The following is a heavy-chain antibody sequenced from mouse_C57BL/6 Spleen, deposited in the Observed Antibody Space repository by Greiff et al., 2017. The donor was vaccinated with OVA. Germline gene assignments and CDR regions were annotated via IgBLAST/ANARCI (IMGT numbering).Heavy chain of an antibody. Sequence: VQLQESGAELVRPGASVTLSCKASGYTFTDYEMHWVKQTPVHGLEWIGAIDPETGGTGYNQKFKGKAILTADKSSSTAYMELRSLTSEDSAVYYCTRFGDYAMDYWGQGTSVTVSS. D-gene: IGHD3-1*01. V-gene: IGHV1-15*01. CDR2: IDPETGGT. CDR3: TRFGDYAMDY. CDR1: GYTFTDYE. J-gene: IGHJ4*01.